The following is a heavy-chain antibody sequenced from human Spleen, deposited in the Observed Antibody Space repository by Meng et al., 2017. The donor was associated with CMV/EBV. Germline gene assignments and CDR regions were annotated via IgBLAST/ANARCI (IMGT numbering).Heavy chain of an antibody. Sequence: GGSLRLSCAASGFTFSSYWMSWVRQAPGKGLEWVANIKQDGTEKYYVDSVKGRFTISRDNAKNSLYLQMSSLRAEDSAVYYCAGDQLLWFGELSFWGQGTPVTVSS. CDR1: GFTFSSYW. D-gene: IGHD3-10*01. V-gene: IGHV3-7*01. CDR3: AGDQLLWFGELSF. J-gene: IGHJ4*02. CDR2: IKQDGTEK.